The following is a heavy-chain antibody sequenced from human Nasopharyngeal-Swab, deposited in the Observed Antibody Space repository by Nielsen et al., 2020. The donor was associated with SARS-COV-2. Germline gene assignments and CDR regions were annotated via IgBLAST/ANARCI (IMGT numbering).Heavy chain of an antibody. D-gene: IGHD3-16*02. V-gene: IGHV3-43*01. CDR1: GFTFDDYT. Sequence: GESLKISCAASGFTFDDYTMHWVRQAPGKGLEWVSLISWDGGSTYYADSVKGRFTISRDNSKNSLYLQMNSLRTEDTALYYCAKRGGELSSWGWFDPWGQGTLVTVSS. J-gene: IGHJ5*02. CDR3: AKRGGELSSWGWFDP. CDR2: ISWDGGST.